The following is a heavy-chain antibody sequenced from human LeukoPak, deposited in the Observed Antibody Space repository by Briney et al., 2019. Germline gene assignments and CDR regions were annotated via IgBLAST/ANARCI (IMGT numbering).Heavy chain of an antibody. D-gene: IGHD5-12*01. CDR3: ARRTIVATIDY. J-gene: IGHJ4*02. Sequence: SETLSLTCAVSGGSIRSSSFYWAWIRQPPGKWPEWIGSIYYSGSTFYNPSLKSRVTISADTSKNQFSLKLSSVTAADTAVYYCARRTIVATIDYWGQGTLVTVSS. CDR1: GGSIRSSSFY. CDR2: IYYSGST. V-gene: IGHV4-39*01.